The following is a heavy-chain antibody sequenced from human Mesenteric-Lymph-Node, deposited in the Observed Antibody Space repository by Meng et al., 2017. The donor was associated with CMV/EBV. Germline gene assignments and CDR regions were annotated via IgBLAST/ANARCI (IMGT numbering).Heavy chain of an antibody. J-gene: IGHJ5*02. CDR3: ARWGSNYWFDP. CDR2: INSRGNPI. Sequence: GGSLRLSCAASGLTFSRYSMNWVRQAPGMGLEWISYINSRGNPIYYADSVKGRFTSSRDNAKNSLYLEMNSLRAEDTAVYYCARWGSNYWFDPWGQGTLVTVSS. V-gene: IGHV3-48*04. CDR1: GLTFSRYS. D-gene: IGHD3-16*01.